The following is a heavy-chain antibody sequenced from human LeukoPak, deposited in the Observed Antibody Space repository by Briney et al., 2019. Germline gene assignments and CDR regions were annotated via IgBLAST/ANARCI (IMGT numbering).Heavy chain of an antibody. Sequence: SETLSLTCTVSGGSISSYYWSWIRQPPGKGLEWIGYIYYSGSTNYNPSLKSRVTISVDTSKNQFSLKLSSVTAADTAVYYCARTYSSGWYYFDYWGQGTLVTVSS. V-gene: IGHV4-59*01. J-gene: IGHJ4*02. CDR3: ARTYSSGWYYFDY. CDR1: GGSISSYY. D-gene: IGHD6-19*01. CDR2: IYYSGST.